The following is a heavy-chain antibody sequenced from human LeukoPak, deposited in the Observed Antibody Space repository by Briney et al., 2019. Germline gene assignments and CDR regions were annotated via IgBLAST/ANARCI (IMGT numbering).Heavy chain of an antibody. J-gene: IGHJ5*02. V-gene: IGHV5-51*01. D-gene: IGHD6-19*01. CDR1: GYSFPTYW. CDR2: IYPGDSNV. CDR3: VSGIAVQT. Sequence: GESLKISCQGSGYSFPTYWIAWVRQMSGKGLEWMGIIYPGDSNVKYSPSVQGQVTISADKSISTAYLEWRSLKASDTAMYYCVSGIAVQTWGQGTLVTVSS.